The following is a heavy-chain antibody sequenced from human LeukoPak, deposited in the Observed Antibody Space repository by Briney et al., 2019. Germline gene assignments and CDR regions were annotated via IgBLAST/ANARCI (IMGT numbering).Heavy chain of an antibody. V-gene: IGHV4-59*01. D-gene: IGHD5-12*01. CDR3: ARSAEWLRNAFDI. CDR2: MHNSGSS. Sequence: TSETLSLTCTVSGASTSHFYWNWLRQPPGKGQEWIGYMHNSGSSKHSPSLKSRVTISIDTSKNQFSLQLTSVTAADTAIYYCARSAEWLRNAFDIWGQGTMVSVSS. J-gene: IGHJ3*02. CDR1: GASTSHFY.